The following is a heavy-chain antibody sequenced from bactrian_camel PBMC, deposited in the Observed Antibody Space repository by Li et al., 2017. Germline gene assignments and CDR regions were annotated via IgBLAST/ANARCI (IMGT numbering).Heavy chain of an antibody. CDR3: AARGPYCYTKLSVRDFTY. V-gene: IGHV3S25*01. D-gene: IGHD2*01. CDR2: IDSVGFTT. CDR1: GYTYSTYC. J-gene: IGHJ6*01. Sequence: QLVESGGGSAQAGGSLRLSCSGSGYTYSTYCMGWFRQATGEERERVATIDSVGFTTYGDAVRGRFTISKDNDKTVYLEMNSLKPEDTAMYYCAARGPYCYTKLSVRDFTYWGQGTQVTVS.